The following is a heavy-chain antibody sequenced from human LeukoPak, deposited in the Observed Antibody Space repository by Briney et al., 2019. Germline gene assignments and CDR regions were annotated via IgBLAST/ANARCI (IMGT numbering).Heavy chain of an antibody. CDR2: MNPNSGNT. CDR1: GYTFTSYD. V-gene: IGHV1-8*01. CDR3: ARGGMWPKENWFDR. Sequence: ASVKVSCKASGYTFTSYDINWVRQATGQGLEWMGWMNPNSGNTGYAQKFQGRVTMTRNTSISTAYMELSSLRSEDTAVYYCARGGMWPKENWFDRWGQGTVVTVSS. D-gene: IGHD2-21*01. J-gene: IGHJ5*02.